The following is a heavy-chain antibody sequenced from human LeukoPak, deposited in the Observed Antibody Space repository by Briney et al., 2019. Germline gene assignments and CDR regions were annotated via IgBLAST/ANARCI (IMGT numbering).Heavy chain of an antibody. V-gene: IGHV3-9*01. D-gene: IGHD3-16*01. CDR3: AKDIRGYYYGMDV. CDR2: ISWNSGSI. J-gene: IGHJ6*02. CDR1: GFTFDDYA. Sequence: GGSLRLSCAASGFTFDDYAMHWVRQAPGKGLEWVSGISWNSGSIGYADSVKGRFTISRDNAKNSLYLQMNSLRAEDTALYYCAKDIRGYYYGMDVWGQGTTVTVPS.